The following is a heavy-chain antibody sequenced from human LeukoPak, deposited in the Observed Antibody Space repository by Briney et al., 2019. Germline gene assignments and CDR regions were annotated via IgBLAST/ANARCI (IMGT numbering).Heavy chain of an antibody. CDR2: INPNSGGT. CDR3: ARGRVRGVASNWFDP. J-gene: IGHJ5*02. Sequence: ASVKVSCKASGYTFTGYYMHWVRQAPGQGLEWMGWINPNSGGTNYAQRFQGRVTTTRDTSISTAYMELSRLRSDDTAVYYCARGRVRGVASNWFDPWGQGTLVTVSS. CDR1: GYTFTGYY. D-gene: IGHD3-10*01. V-gene: IGHV1-2*02.